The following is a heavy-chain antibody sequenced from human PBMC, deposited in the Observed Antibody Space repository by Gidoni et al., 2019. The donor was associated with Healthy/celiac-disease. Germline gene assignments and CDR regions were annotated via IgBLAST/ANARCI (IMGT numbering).Heavy chain of an antibody. V-gene: IGHV6-1*01. CDR3: AGELERRPWFDP. J-gene: IGHJ5*02. Sequence: QVQLQQSGPGLVKPSQTLAPTCALSGDRVPSNSAAWHWIRQSPSRGLEWLGRTYYRSKWYNDYAVSVKSRITITPATSKNRFSLQLNSVTPEDTAVYYCAGELERRPWFDPWGQGTLVTVSS. CDR1: GDRVPSNSAA. CDR2: TYYRSKWYN. D-gene: IGHD1-1*01.